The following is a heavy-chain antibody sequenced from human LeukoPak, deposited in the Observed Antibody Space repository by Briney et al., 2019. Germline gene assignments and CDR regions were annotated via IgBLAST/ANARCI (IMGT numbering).Heavy chain of an antibody. V-gene: IGHV4-4*09. Sequence: SETLTLTCSLSGGSFTNYYWRWIRQPPGKGLEWMAWIYSSGNTEYNPSPKNRVSISLGTSNNQFSLRLTSVTALDPAVSYCARTGKYSGSGPSWDFDIGGQGTMVTVSS. D-gene: IGHD3-10*01. J-gene: IGHJ3*02. CDR1: GGSFTNYY. CDR3: ARTGKYSGSGPSWDFDI. CDR2: IYSSGNT.